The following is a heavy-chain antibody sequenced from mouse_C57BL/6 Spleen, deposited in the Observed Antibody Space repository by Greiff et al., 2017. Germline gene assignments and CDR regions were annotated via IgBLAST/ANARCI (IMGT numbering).Heavy chain of an antibody. D-gene: IGHD4-1*01. CDR3: AKRSFGDGKWENLMDY. CDR2: IWGGGST. Sequence: VKVVESGPGLVAPSQSLSITCTVSGFSLTSYGVDWVRQPPGKGLEWLGVIWGGGSTNYNSALMSRLSISKDNSKSQVFLKMNSLQTDDTAMYYCAKRSFGDGKWENLMDYWGQGTSVTVSS. V-gene: IGHV2-9*01. J-gene: IGHJ4*01. CDR1: GFSLTSYG.